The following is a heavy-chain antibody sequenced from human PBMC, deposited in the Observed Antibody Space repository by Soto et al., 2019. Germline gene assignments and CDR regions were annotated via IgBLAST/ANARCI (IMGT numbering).Heavy chain of an antibody. CDR1: GFTFSSYG. V-gene: IGHV3-30*03. CDR3: AGIQLWYFDY. J-gene: IGHJ4*02. Sequence: QVQLVESGGGVVQPGRSLRLSCAASGFTFSSYGMHWVRQAPGKGLEWVAVISYDGSNKYYADSVKGRFTISRDNSKNTLYLQMNSLRAEDTAVYHCAGIQLWYFDYWGQGTLVTVSS. CDR2: ISYDGSNK. D-gene: IGHD5-18*01.